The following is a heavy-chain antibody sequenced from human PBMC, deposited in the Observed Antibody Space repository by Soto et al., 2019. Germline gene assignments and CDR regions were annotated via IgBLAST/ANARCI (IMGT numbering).Heavy chain of an antibody. Sequence: GGSLRLSCAASGFTFSSYGMHWVRQAPGKGLEWVAVISYDGSNKYYADSVKGRFTISRDNSKNTLYLQMNSLRAEDTAVYYCAKPDDYGDFEDYWGQGTLVTVSS. J-gene: IGHJ4*02. V-gene: IGHV3-30*18. CDR3: AKPDDYGDFEDY. D-gene: IGHD4-17*01. CDR2: ISYDGSNK. CDR1: GFTFSSYG.